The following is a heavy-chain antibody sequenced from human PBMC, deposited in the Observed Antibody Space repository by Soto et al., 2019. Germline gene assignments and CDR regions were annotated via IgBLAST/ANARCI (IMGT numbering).Heavy chain of an antibody. CDR1: GFTFSDYY. Sequence: GGSLRLSCAASGFTFSDYYMSWIRQAPGKGLEWLSYMSDSGSTIYYADSVRGRFTISRDNAKNSLYLEMNNLSVEDSAMYYCARYVAALDYWGRGTLVTVSS. CDR2: MSDSGSTI. CDR3: ARYVAALDY. V-gene: IGHV3-11*01. J-gene: IGHJ4*02. D-gene: IGHD6-13*01.